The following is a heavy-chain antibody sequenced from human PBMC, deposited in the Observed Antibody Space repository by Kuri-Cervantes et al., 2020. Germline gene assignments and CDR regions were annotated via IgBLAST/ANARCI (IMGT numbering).Heavy chain of an antibody. V-gene: IGHV1-46*01. CDR2: INPNSGST. CDR1: GYTFTGYY. Sequence: ASVKVSCKASGYTFTGYYMHWVRQAPGQGLEWMGWINPNSGSTSYAQKFQGRVTMTRDTSTSTVYMELSSLRSEDTAVYYCAREGGSGDQWLPGLTQNYGMDVWGQGTTVTVSS. J-gene: IGHJ6*02. D-gene: IGHD3-22*01. CDR3: AREGGSGDQWLPGLTQNYGMDV.